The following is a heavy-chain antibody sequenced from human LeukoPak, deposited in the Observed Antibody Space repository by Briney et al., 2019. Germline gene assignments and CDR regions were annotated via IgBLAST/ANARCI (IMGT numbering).Heavy chain of an antibody. D-gene: IGHD2-2*01. Sequence: ASVKVSCKASGYNFTKYYMHWVRQAPGQGLECMGWINPNSGDTNYAQNFQDRVTTTRDTSISTAYMELSRLRSDDTAVYYCARYGCGSTSCYLDYWGQGTLVTVSS. J-gene: IGHJ4*02. V-gene: IGHV1-2*02. CDR3: ARYGCGSTSCYLDY. CDR2: INPNSGDT. CDR1: GYNFTKYY.